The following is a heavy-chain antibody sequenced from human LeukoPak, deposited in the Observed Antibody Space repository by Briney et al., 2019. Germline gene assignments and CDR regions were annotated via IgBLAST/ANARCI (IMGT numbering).Heavy chain of an antibody. J-gene: IGHJ5*02. V-gene: IGHV1-18*01. D-gene: IGHD3-10*01. CDR1: GYTFTSYG. CDR2: TSAYNGNT. Sequence: ASVKVSCKASGYTFTSYGISWVRQAPGQGLEWMGWTSAYNGNTNYAQKLQGRVTMTTETSTSTAYMELRSLRSDDTAVYYCARAFGVLGGLNWFDPWGQGTLVTVSS. CDR3: ARAFGVLGGLNWFDP.